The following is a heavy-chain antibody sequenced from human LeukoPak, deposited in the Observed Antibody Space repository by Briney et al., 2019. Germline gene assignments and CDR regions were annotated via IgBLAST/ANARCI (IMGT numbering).Heavy chain of an antibody. CDR3: ARHDVDTAMVRDYYYCGMDV. Sequence: SETLSLTCAVSGGSISSSNWWSWVRQPPGKGLEWIGEIYHSGSTNYNPSLKSRVTISVDKSKNPFSLKLSSVTAADTAVYYCARHDVDTAMVRDYYYCGMDVWGQGTTVTVSS. D-gene: IGHD5-18*01. CDR2: IYHSGST. V-gene: IGHV4-4*02. CDR1: GGSISSSNW. J-gene: IGHJ6*02.